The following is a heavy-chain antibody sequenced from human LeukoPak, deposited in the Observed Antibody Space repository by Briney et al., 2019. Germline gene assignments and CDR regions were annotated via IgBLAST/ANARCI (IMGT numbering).Heavy chain of an antibody. J-gene: IGHJ4*02. CDR2: MNPNSGNT. D-gene: IGHD6-13*01. Sequence: ASVKVSCKASGYTFTSYDMNWVRQAPGQGLEWMGGMNPNSGNTGYAQKFQGRVTMTRNTSISTAYMELSSLRSEDTAVYYCARGARFSSSWYRLFDYWGQGTLVTVSS. CDR1: GYTFTSYD. V-gene: IGHV1-8*01. CDR3: ARGARFSSSWYRLFDY.